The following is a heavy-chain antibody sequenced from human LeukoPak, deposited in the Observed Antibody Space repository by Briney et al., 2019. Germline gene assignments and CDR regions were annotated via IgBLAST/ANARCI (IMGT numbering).Heavy chain of an antibody. CDR1: GYTFTGYY. V-gene: IGHV1-2*02. CDR3: ARDPGGYYYGPGSRGIPLDY. CDR2: INPNSGGT. D-gene: IGHD3-10*01. Sequence: GASVKVSCKASGYTFTGYYMHWVRQAPGQGLEWMGWINPNSGGTNYAQKFQGRVTMTRDTSISTAYMELSRLRSDDTAVYYCARDPGGYYYGPGSRGIPLDYWGQGTLVTVSS. J-gene: IGHJ4*02.